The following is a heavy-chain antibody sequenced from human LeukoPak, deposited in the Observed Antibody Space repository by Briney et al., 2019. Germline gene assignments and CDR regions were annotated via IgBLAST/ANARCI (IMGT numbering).Heavy chain of an antibody. J-gene: IGHJ4*02. V-gene: IGHV4-4*07. CDR3: AREGSGDYGRALDY. D-gene: IGHD4-17*01. CDR1: GGSISSYF. Sequence: SETLSLTCNVSGGSISSYFWSWIRQPAGKGLEWIGRIYTSGTTNYNPSLKSRVTMSVDASKNQFSLKLTSVTAADTALYYCAREGSGDYGRALDYWGQGTLVTVSS. CDR2: IYTSGTT.